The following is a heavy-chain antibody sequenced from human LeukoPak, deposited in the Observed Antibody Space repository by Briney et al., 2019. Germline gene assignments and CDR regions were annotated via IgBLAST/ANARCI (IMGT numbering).Heavy chain of an antibody. CDR3: ASKTTVVNPFDY. J-gene: IGHJ4*02. V-gene: IGHV4-34*01. CDR1: GGSFSGYY. CDR2: ISHSGST. D-gene: IGHD4-23*01. Sequence: SETLSLTCAVYGGSFSGYYWSWIRQPPGKGLEWIGEISHSGSTNCNPSLKSRVTISVDTSKNQFSLKLSSVTAADTAVYYCASKTTVVNPFDYWGQGTLVTVSS.